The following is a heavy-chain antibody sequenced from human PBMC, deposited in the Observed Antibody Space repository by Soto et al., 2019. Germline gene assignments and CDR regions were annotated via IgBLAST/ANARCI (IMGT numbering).Heavy chain of an antibody. CDR1: GGSFSGYY. Sequence: SETLSLTCAVYGGSFSGYYWSWIRQPPGKGLEWIGEINHSGSTNYNPSLKSRVTISVDTSKSQFSLKLSSVTAADTAVYYCARGRVNLTPPYYYYNMDVWGQGTTVTVSS. J-gene: IGHJ6*02. V-gene: IGHV4-34*01. CDR3: ARGRVNLTPPYYYYNMDV. CDR2: INHSGST.